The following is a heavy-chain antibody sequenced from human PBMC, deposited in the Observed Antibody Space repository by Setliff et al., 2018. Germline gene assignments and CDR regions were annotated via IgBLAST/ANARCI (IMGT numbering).Heavy chain of an antibody. V-gene: IGHV3-23*01. CDR3: AKSPHDFWSGRVFFDY. CDR2: IIGSGIST. D-gene: IGHD3-3*01. Sequence: GGSLRLSCVASGFIFNNAWLSWVRQPPGKGLEWVSSIIGSGISTYYADSVQGRFTISRDNHRNTLHLQMNSLRAEDTAIYYCAKSPHDFWSGRVFFDYWGQGILVTVSS. CDR1: GFIFNNAW. J-gene: IGHJ4*01.